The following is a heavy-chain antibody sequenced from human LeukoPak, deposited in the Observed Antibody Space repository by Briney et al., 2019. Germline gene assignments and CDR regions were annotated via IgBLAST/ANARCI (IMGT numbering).Heavy chain of an antibody. Sequence: GGSLRLSCAASGFTFSSYGVSWVRQAPGKGLEWVSGISGSGGNIHYADSVKGRFTISRDNSRNTLYVQMNSLRAEDTAVYYCAKDRSSLAREYFDYWGQGSLVTVSS. V-gene: IGHV3-23*01. CDR1: GFTFSSYG. D-gene: IGHD6-6*01. CDR3: AKDRSSLAREYFDY. CDR2: ISGSGGNI. J-gene: IGHJ4*02.